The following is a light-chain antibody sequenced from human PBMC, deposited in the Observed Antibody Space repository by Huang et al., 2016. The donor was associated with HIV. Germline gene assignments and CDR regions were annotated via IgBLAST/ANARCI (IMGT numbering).Light chain of an antibody. Sequence: IQLTQSPSSLSASVGDRVTITCRASQGINNYLAWYQQKAGKAPKLLIYAAASLQSGFPSRFSGSASGTDFTLTINTLQPEDSATYYCQQLDSYPLTFGGGTKVEIK. CDR3: QQLDSYPLT. CDR1: QGINNY. V-gene: IGKV1-9*01. CDR2: AAA. J-gene: IGKJ4*01.